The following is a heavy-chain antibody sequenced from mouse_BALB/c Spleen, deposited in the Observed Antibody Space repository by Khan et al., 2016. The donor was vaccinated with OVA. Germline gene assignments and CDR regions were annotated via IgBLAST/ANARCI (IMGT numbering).Heavy chain of an antibody. CDR2: IWGGGGT. J-gene: IGHJ4*01. V-gene: IGHV2-6-4*01. CDR3: ARAYYRYDGYYAMDY. CDR1: GFSLSRYN. Sequence: QVQLKESGPGLVAPSQSLSITCTVSGFSLSRYNIHWVRQPPGKGLEWLGMIWGGGGTDYNSTLKSRLSISTDNSKSQVFLKMNSLQTDDTAMYYCARAYYRYDGYYAMDYWGRGTSVTVSS. D-gene: IGHD2-14*01.